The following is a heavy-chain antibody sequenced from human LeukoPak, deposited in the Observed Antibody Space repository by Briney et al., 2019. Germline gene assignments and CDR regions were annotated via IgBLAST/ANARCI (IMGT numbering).Heavy chain of an antibody. CDR2: IKQDGNEK. J-gene: IGHJ4*02. D-gene: IGHD6-13*01. CDR1: GFTFSSYW. V-gene: IGHV3-7*05. Sequence: GGSLRLSCAASGFTFSSYWMSWVRQAPGKGLEWVANIKQDGNEKYYVDSVKGRFTISRDNAKNSLYLQMNSLRAEDTAVYYCVREWRQQLALEYWGQGTLATVSS. CDR3: VREWRQQLALEY.